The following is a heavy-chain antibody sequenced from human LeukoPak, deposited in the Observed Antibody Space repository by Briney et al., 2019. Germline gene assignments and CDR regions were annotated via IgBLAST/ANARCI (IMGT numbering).Heavy chain of an antibody. V-gene: IGHV3-33*01. D-gene: IGHD4/OR15-4a*01. Sequence: GRPLRLSCAASGFTFSDYGMHWVRQAPGKGLEWVAVIWYDGSNEYYADSVKGRFTISRDNSKNTLDLQMNSLRAEDTALYYCARGPYSAYATALDYWGQGILVTVSS. J-gene: IGHJ4*02. CDR1: GFTFSDYG. CDR3: ARGPYSAYATALDY. CDR2: IWYDGSNE.